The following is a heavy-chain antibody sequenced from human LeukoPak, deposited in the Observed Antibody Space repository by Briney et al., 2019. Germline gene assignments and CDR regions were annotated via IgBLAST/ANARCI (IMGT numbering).Heavy chain of an antibody. J-gene: IGHJ6*03. CDR2: IYYSGRT. D-gene: IGHD3-22*01. Sequence: SETLSLTCAVSGGSISSYYWSWIRQPPGKGLEWIGYIYYSGRTNYNPSLKSRVTISVDTSKNQFSLKLSSVTAADTAVYYCARDYYDSSGFNYYYMDVWGKGTTVTVSS. V-gene: IGHV4-59*01. CDR3: ARDYYDSSGFNYYYMDV. CDR1: GGSISSYY.